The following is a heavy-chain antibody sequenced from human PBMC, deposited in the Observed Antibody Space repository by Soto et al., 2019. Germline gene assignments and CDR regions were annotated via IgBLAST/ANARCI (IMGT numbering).Heavy chain of an antibody. D-gene: IGHD3-10*01. Sequence: EVQLLESGGGLVQPGGSLRLSCAASGFTFNTYAMTWVRQAPGKGLEWVSAISGGGDTTSYADSVKGRFTVSRDGSKNTLYLQMSSRRAEDTALYYCAKGRGGSGSLTPRVDFWGQGTLVTVSS. CDR3: AKGRGGSGSLTPRVDF. CDR1: GFTFNTYA. CDR2: ISGGGDTT. V-gene: IGHV3-23*01. J-gene: IGHJ4*02.